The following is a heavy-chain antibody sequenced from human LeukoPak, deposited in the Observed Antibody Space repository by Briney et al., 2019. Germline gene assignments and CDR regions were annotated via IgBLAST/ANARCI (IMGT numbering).Heavy chain of an antibody. D-gene: IGHD6-13*01. Sequence: SVKVSCKASGGTFSSYAISWVRQAPGQGLEWMGGIIPIFGTTNYAQKFQGRVTITADESTTTAYMELNSLRAEDTAVYYCAKCLGSGWYASSDWGQGTLVTVSS. CDR2: IIPIFGTT. CDR1: GGTFSSYA. V-gene: IGHV1-69*13. J-gene: IGHJ4*02. CDR3: AKCLGSGWYASSD.